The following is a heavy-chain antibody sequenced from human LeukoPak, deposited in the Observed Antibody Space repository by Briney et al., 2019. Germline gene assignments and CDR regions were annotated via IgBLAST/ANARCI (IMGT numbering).Heavy chain of an antibody. Sequence: GGSLRLSCAASGFTFTSVWMHWFRQAPGRGLVWISRISTDGAITGYADSVKGRFTISRDNAKNTLYLQMNSLRAEDTAVYYCARDRTTVTLFDYWGQGALVTVSS. D-gene: IGHD4-17*01. CDR1: GFTFTSVW. J-gene: IGHJ4*02. CDR3: ARDRTTVTLFDY. V-gene: IGHV3-74*01. CDR2: ISTDGAIT.